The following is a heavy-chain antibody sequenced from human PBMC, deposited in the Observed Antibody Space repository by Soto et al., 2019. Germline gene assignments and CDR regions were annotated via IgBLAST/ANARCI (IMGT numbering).Heavy chain of an antibody. CDR3: ARDRYCSGGSCFDY. J-gene: IGHJ4*02. Sequence: QVQLVESGGGVVQPGRSLRLSCAASGFTFSSYAMHWVRQAPGKGLEWVAVISYDGSNKYYADSVKGRFTISRDNSKNTLYLQMNSLRAEDTAVYYCARDRYCSGGSCFDYWGQGTLVTVSS. D-gene: IGHD2-15*01. CDR2: ISYDGSNK. CDR1: GFTFSSYA. V-gene: IGHV3-30-3*01.